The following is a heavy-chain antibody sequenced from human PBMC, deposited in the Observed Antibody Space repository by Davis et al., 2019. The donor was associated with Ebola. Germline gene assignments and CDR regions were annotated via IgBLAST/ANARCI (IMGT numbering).Heavy chain of an antibody. CDR3: AREGFDSSTGGWFDP. V-gene: IGHV2-70*04. Sequence: SGPTLVKPTQTLTLTCTVSGFSLNTAGMRVSWLRQPPGKALEWLSRLAWDDEKSYNTSLETRLTISKDTSKNQVVLTLTEMDPVDTATYYCAREGFDSSTGGWFDPWGQGTLVTVSS. CDR2: LAWDDEK. D-gene: IGHD3-9*01. CDR1: GFSLNTAGMR. J-gene: IGHJ5*02.